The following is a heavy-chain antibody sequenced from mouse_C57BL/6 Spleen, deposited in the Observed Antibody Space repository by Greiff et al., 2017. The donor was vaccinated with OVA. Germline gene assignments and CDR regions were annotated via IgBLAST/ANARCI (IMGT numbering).Heavy chain of an antibody. J-gene: IGHJ4*01. CDR1: GFTFSSYA. V-gene: IGHV5-9-1*02. Sequence: DVQLVESGEGLVKPGGSLKLSCAASGFTFSSYAMSWVRQTPEKRLEWVAYISSGGDYIYYADTVKGRFTFSRDKARHSLYLQMSSLKSEDTAMYYCTSDGRLAMDYWGQGTSVTVSA. CDR3: TSDGRLAMDY. D-gene: IGHD1-2*01. CDR2: ISSGGDYI.